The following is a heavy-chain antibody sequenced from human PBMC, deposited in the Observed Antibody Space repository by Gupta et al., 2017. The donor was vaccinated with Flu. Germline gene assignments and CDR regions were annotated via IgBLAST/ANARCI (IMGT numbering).Heavy chain of an antibody. CDR2: IYTSGST. V-gene: IGHV4-4*07. D-gene: IGHD5-12*01. CDR1: GGSISSYY. J-gene: IGHJ4*02. CDR3: AREGSGYDWFYFDY. Sequence: QVQLQESGPGLVKPSETLSLTCTVSGGSISSYYWSWIRQLAGKGLEWIGRIYTSGSTNYNPSLKSRVTMSVDTSKNQFSLKLSSVTAADTAVYYCAREGSGYDWFYFDYWGQGTLVTVSS.